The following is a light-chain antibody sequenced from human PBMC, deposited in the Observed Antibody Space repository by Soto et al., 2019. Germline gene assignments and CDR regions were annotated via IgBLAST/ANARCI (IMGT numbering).Light chain of an antibody. V-gene: IGLV1-51*01. Sequence: VLTQPPSVSAATGQKVTISCSGSSSNIGGNSVSWYQQLPGTAPNLLIYDDNKRPSGIPDRFSGSKSGTSATLGITGFQTGDEADYYCGSWDSSLSAYVFGTGTKVTVL. CDR3: GSWDSSLSAYV. J-gene: IGLJ1*01. CDR2: DDN. CDR1: SSNIGGNS.